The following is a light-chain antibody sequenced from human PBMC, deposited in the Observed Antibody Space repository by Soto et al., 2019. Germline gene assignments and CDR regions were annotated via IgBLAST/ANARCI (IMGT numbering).Light chain of an antibody. J-gene: IGLJ3*02. Sequence: QSALTQPASVSGSPGQSITISCTGTSSDVGDYKYVSWYQQHPGNAPKLLISEVSNRPSGVSSRFSGSQSGNTASLTISGLTPEGGGDYFCPSYKNTNPWVSGGGTNLPVL. CDR2: EVS. V-gene: IGLV2-14*03. CDR1: SSDVGDYKY. CDR3: PSYKNTNPWV.